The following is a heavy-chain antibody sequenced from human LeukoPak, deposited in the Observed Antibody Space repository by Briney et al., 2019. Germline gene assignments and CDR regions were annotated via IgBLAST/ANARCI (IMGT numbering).Heavy chain of an antibody. CDR1: GGSFSGYY. CDR2: INHSGST. Sequence: PSETLSLTCAVYGGSFSGYYWSWIRQPPGKGLEWIGEINHSGSTNYNPSLKSRVTISVDTSKNQFSLKLSSVTAADTAVYYCARVFSSSYYTGYFDYWGQGTLVTVSS. J-gene: IGHJ4*02. V-gene: IGHV4-34*01. CDR3: ARVFSSSYYTGYFDY. D-gene: IGHD2-15*01.